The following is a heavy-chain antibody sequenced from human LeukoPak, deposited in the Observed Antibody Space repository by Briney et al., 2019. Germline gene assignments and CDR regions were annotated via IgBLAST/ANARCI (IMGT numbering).Heavy chain of an antibody. V-gene: IGHV3-9*01. CDR1: GFTFDDYA. Sequence: GGSLRLSCSASGFTFDDYAMHWVRQAPGKGLEWVSGISWNSGNITYGGSVKGRFTISRDNAKNSLYLQMNSLRTEDTALYYCAKGGAAADNYWYFDLWGRGTLVTVSS. J-gene: IGHJ2*01. CDR3: AKGGAAADNYWYFDL. D-gene: IGHD6-13*01. CDR2: ISWNSGNI.